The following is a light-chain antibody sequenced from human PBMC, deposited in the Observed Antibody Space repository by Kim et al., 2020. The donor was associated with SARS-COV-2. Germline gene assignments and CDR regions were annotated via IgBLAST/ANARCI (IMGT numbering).Light chain of an antibody. CDR3: QSADSSGTWV. CDR2: KDS. J-gene: IGLJ3*02. CDR1: ALPKQY. Sequence: SPGQTARTTCSGDALPKQYAYWYQQKPGQAPVLVIYKDSERPSEIPERFSGSSSGTTVTLTISGVQAEDEADYYCQSADSSGTWVFGGGTQLTVL. V-gene: IGLV3-25*03.